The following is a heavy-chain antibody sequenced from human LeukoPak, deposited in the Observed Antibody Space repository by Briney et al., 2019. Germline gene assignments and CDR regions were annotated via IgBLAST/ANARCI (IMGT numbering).Heavy chain of an antibody. D-gene: IGHD1-26*01. J-gene: IGHJ1*01. Sequence: GGPLRLSCAASGFTFCSYGMRWLRQAPGKALEWGAAISSSGGSTYADSVKGRFTISRDNSKNTLYLQVTSLRAEDTAVYYCAKKGRVGASVYLQHWGQGTVVTVSS. CDR2: ISSSGGST. CDR1: GFTFCSYG. CDR3: AKKGRVGASVYLQH. V-gene: IGHV3-23*01.